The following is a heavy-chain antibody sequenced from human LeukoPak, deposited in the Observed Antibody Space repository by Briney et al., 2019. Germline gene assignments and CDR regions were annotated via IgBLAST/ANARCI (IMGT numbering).Heavy chain of an antibody. CDR1: GYTFTGYY. J-gene: IGHJ6*03. CDR2: INPKTGGT. Sequence: ASVTVSCKASGYTFTGYYIHWVRQAPGQGLEWVGWINPKTGGTNYAQKFLDRVTMTTDMSISTAYMELIRLRSRDTAVYFCARGSSKYIFGYYMDVWGKGTTISVSS. D-gene: IGHD4-11*01. V-gene: IGHV1-2*02. CDR3: ARGSSKYIFGYYMDV.